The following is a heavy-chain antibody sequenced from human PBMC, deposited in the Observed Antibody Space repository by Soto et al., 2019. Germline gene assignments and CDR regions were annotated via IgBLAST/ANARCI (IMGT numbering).Heavy chain of an antibody. CDR1: GFFISSGNY. V-gene: IGHV4-38-2*01. CDR2: INHSGST. J-gene: IGHJ4*02. Sequence: SETLSLTCAVSGFFISSGNYWGWIRKPPGKGLEWIGEINHSGSTNYNPSLKSRVTISVDTSKNQFSLKLSSVTAADTAVYYCARIRGSSMGDIDYWGQGTLVTVSS. D-gene: IGHD6-6*01. CDR3: ARIRGSSMGDIDY.